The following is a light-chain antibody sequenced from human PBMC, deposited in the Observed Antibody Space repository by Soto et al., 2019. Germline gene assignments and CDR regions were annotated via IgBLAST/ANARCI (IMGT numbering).Light chain of an antibody. Sequence: EIVLTQSPGTLSLSPGERATLSCRASQSVSSSYLAWYQQTPGQAPRLLIYGASSRATGIPDRFSGSGSGTDFTLTISRLEPEDFVVYYCQHYGDSPITFGQGTRLEIK. J-gene: IGKJ5*01. V-gene: IGKV3-20*01. CDR3: QHYGDSPIT. CDR1: QSVSSSY. CDR2: GAS.